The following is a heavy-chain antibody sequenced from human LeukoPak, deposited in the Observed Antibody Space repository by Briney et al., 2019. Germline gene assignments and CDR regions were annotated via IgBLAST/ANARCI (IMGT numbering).Heavy chain of an antibody. CDR3: ARDSDGGNSWFDY. CDR2: ISSSGNII. V-gene: IGHV3-11*01. CDR1: ASTFSDFY. J-gene: IGHJ4*02. D-gene: IGHD4-23*01. Sequence: PGRSPRPARAPAASTFSDFYTTSVSHAPGEGLEWVSYISSSGNIIDYADSVKGRFTITRDNAKNSLYLQMNSLRAEDTAVYYCARDSDGGNSWFDYWGQGTLVTVSS.